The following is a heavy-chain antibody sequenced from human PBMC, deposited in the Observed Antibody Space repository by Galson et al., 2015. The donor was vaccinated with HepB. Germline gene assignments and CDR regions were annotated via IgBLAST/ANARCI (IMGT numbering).Heavy chain of an antibody. Sequence: CAISGYSVSSNSAAWNWIGQSPSGGREWLGRTYYSSKWYNDYAVSVKSRVTINAYTSKNQYSLQLNSVTPEDTDVDYCARDLLYDLWSVYYTWGHFDHWGQGTLVTVSS. CDR2: TYYSSKWYN. CDR1: GYSVSSNSAA. D-gene: IGHD3-3*01. J-gene: IGHJ4*03. V-gene: IGHV6-1*01. CDR3: ARDLLYDLWSVYYTWGHFDH.